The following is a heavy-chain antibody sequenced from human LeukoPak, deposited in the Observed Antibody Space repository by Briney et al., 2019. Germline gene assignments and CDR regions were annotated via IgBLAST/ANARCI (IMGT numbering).Heavy chain of an antibody. CDR3: ARTAAEHSYYGMDV. D-gene: IGHD6-13*01. V-gene: IGHV3-33*01. CDR2: IWYDGSNK. Sequence: GGSLRLSWAASGFTLSSYGMHWVRHAGGKGLEWVAFIWYDGSNKYYADCVEGRFTISRDNSKNTMYLQMNSLRAEDTAVYYCARTAAEHSYYGMDVWGQGPTVTVSS. J-gene: IGHJ6*02. CDR1: GFTLSSYG.